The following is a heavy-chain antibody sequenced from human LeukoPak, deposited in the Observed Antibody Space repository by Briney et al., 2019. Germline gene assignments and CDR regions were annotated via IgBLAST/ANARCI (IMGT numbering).Heavy chain of an antibody. CDR2: ISYDGSNK. D-gene: IGHD4-17*01. V-gene: IGHV3-30*03. Sequence: GRSLRLSCAASGFTFSSYGMHRVRQAPGKGLEWVAVISYDGSNKYYADSVKGRFTISRDNSKNTLYLQMNSLRAEDTAVYYCARLNDYGDYLQFDYWGQGTLVTVSS. CDR3: ARLNDYGDYLQFDY. J-gene: IGHJ4*02. CDR1: GFTFSSYG.